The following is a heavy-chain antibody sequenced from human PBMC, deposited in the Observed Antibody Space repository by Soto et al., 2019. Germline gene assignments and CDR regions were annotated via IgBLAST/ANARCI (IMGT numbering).Heavy chain of an antibody. V-gene: IGHV3-9*01. D-gene: IGHD1-26*01. CDR1: GFIFDDYA. Sequence: PGGSLRLSCAASGFIFDDYAMYWVRQAPGKGLEWVSGINWNSGSIVYADSVKGRFTISRDNAKNSLYLQMNSLRVEDTALYYCTRPPYSGSYTRDYWGQGALVTVSS. J-gene: IGHJ4*02. CDR3: TRPPYSGSYTRDY. CDR2: INWNSGSI.